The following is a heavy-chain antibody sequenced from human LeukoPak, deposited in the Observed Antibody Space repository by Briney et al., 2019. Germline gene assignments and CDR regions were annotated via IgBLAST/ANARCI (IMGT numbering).Heavy chain of an antibody. CDR3: AKLTSGWFEDY. V-gene: IGHV3-53*01. D-gene: IGHD6-19*01. CDR2: TYTGGNS. CDR1: GFTVSSIH. J-gene: IGHJ4*02. Sequence: PGGSLRLSCAASGFTVSSIHMVWVRQAPGKGLEWVSVTYTGGNSYYADSVKGRFIISRDISKNTLYLQMSSLRAEDTAVYYCAKLTSGWFEDYWGQGTLVTVSS.